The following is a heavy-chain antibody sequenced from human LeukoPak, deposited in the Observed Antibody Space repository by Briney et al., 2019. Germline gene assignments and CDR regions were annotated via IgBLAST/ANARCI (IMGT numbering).Heavy chain of an antibody. Sequence: RAGGSLRLSCRGSGFRFGGYALSWVRQAPGKGLEWVGFIRSKALYGTSEYAASVEGRFTISRDDSNSIAYLQMNSLETEDTAVYFCVRESVRDYYFDYWGQGTLVTVSS. J-gene: IGHJ4*02. CDR3: VRESVRDYYFDY. V-gene: IGHV3-49*04. CDR2: IRSKALYGTS. CDR1: GFRFGGYA. D-gene: IGHD3-10*02.